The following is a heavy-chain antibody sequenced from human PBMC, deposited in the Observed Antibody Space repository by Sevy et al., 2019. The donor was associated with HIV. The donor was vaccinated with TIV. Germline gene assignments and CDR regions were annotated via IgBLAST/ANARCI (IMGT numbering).Heavy chain of an antibody. J-gene: IGHJ6*02. V-gene: IGHV3-23*01. CDR1: GFTFSTYA. CDR3: AKGDSTFYGLDV. D-gene: IGHD6-13*01. Sequence: GGSLRLSCLASGFTFSTYAMSWVRQAPGKGLDWVSSISGSGGSTYYADSGNGRFTISRDKSKNTLYLHMNSLRAEDTAVYYCAKGDSTFYGLDVWGQGTTVTVSS. CDR2: ISGSGGST.